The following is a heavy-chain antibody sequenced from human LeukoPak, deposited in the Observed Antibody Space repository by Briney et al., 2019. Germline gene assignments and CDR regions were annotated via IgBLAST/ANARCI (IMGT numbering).Heavy chain of an antibody. CDR3: ARGGPALQLWSKDFDY. Sequence: GASVKVSCTASEYTFTSYAMNWVRHAPGQGLEWVGWINTNTGNPTYAQGFTGRFVFSLDTSVSTAYLQISSLKAEDTAVYYCARGGPALQLWSKDFDYWGQGTLVTVSS. V-gene: IGHV7-4-1*02. D-gene: IGHD5-18*01. J-gene: IGHJ4*02. CDR2: INTNTGNP. CDR1: EYTFTSYA.